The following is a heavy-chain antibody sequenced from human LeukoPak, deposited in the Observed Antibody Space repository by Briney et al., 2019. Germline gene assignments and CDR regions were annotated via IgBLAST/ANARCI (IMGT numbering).Heavy chain of an antibody. CDR3: ARRSGYDMDV. Sequence: SETLSLTCTVSGGSISSYYWSWIRQPPGKGLEWIGYIYYSGSTNYNPSLKSRVTISVDTSKNQFSLKLSSVTAADTAVYYCARRSGYDMDVWGQGTTVTVSS. J-gene: IGHJ6*02. V-gene: IGHV4-59*01. CDR2: IYYSGST. CDR1: GGSISSYY. D-gene: IGHD1-26*01.